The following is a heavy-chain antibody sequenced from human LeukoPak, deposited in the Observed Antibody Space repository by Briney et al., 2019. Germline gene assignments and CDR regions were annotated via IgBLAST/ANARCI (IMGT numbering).Heavy chain of an antibody. CDR1: GFTFSSYW. J-gene: IGHJ6*02. CDR3: AKDSGYSSSWSEGMDV. CDR2: ISYDGSNK. Sequence: GGSLRLSCAASGFTFSSYWMSWVRQAPGKGLEWVAVISYDGSNKYYADSVKGRFTISRDNSKDTLYLQMNSLRAEDTAVYYCAKDSGYSSSWSEGMDVWGQGTTVTVSS. V-gene: IGHV3-30*18. D-gene: IGHD6-13*01.